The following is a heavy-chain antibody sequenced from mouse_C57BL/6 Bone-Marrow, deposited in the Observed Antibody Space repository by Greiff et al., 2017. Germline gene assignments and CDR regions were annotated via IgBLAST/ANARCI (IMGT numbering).Heavy chain of an antibody. J-gene: IGHJ2*01. CDR3: ARRGIWVVDY. D-gene: IGHD1-1*01. Sequence: QVQLKESGAELVMPGASVKLSCKASGYTFTSYWMHWVKQRPGQGLEWIGEIDPSDSYTNYNQKFKGKSTLTVDKSSSTAYMQLSSLSSEDSAVYYCARRGIWVVDYWGQGTTLTVSS. CDR1: GYTFTSYW. CDR2: IDPSDSYT. V-gene: IGHV1-69*01.